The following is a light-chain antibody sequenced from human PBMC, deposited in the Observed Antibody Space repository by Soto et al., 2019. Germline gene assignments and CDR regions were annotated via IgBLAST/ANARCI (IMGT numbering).Light chain of an antibody. CDR1: KSDIGVYDF. V-gene: IGLV2-8*01. CDR2: EVV. J-gene: IGLJ1*01. Sequence: QSALTQPPSASGSPGQSVTISCTGTKSDIGVYDFVSWYQHHPGKAPRLIIYEVVQRPSGVPDRFSGSKSGNTASLTISGLQAEDEADYFCSSYSISTAYLFGTGTKVTVL. CDR3: SSYSISTAYL.